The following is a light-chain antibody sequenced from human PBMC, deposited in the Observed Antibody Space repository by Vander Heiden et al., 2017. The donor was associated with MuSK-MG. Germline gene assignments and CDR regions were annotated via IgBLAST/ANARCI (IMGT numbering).Light chain of an antibody. CDR2: GSS. CDR1: QNIGIY. J-gene: IGKJ5*01. CDR3: QQSFSPPIT. Sequence: DIQMTQSPSSLSASVGDRVAITCRASQNIGIYVNWYQHQPGKAPKLLISGSSDLQSGVPSRFSGSGSGTDFTLIISSLQPEDFATYYYQQSFSPPITFGQGTRLDIK. V-gene: IGKV1-39*01.